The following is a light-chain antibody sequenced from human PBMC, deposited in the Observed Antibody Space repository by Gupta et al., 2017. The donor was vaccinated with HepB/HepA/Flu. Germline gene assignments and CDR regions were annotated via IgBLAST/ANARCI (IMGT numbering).Light chain of an antibody. J-gene: IGLJ2*01. CDR2: YDD. CDR1: RSNIGNNA. Sequence: QSVLTRPSSVSEAPSQRVTITRFGGRSNIGNNAVNWYQQLPGKAPKLLIYYDDVLPSGVSDRFSGSKSGTSASLAISGLQSEDECDYYCAAWDDNLNGPVFGGGTKLTVL. V-gene: IGLV1-36*01. CDR3: AAWDDNLNGPV.